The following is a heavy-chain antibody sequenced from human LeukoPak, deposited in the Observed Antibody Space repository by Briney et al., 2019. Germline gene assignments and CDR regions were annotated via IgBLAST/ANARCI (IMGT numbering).Heavy chain of an antibody. D-gene: IGHD5-18*01. Sequence: GGALRLSCAASGFTYSSYGMHWVRQGPGKGLEWVAFIRYDGSNKYYADSVKGRFTISRDNSKNTLYLQMNSMRAEDTAVYYCAIVDTAAYWGQGTLVTVSS. CDR1: GFTYSSYG. J-gene: IGHJ4*02. CDR3: AIVDTAAY. CDR2: IRYDGSNK. V-gene: IGHV3-30*02.